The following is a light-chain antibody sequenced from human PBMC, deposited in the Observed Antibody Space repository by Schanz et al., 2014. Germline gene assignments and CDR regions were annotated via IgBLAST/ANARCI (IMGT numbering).Light chain of an antibody. J-gene: IGLJ3*02. CDR3: CSYAGSSTWV. Sequence: QFALTQPASVSGSPGQSITISCTGTSSDVGSYNLVSWYQQHPGKAPKLMIYEGSKRPSGVSNRISGSKSGNTASLTISGVQAEDEADYYCCSYAGSSTWVFGGGTKLTVL. V-gene: IGLV2-23*01. CDR2: EGS. CDR1: SSDVGSYNL.